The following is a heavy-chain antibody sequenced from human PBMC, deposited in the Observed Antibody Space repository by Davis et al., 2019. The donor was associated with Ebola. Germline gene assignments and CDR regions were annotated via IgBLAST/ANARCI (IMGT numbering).Heavy chain of an antibody. J-gene: IGHJ5*01. CDR2: ISYSGYT. CDR3: TRSVTSTAWFDS. D-gene: IGHD5/OR15-5a*01. V-gene: IGHV4-59*08. Sequence: ESLKISCAASGFTFSSYWMHWVRQFPGKGLEWLGYISYSGYTNYNPSLKSRVTISIDTSKKQFSLKVSSVTAADTAVYFCTRSVTSTAWFDSWGQGTPVTVSS. CDR1: GFTFSSYW.